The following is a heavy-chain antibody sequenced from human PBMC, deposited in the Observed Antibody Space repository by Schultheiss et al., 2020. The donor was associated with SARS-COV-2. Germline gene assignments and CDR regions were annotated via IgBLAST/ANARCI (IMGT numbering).Heavy chain of an antibody. Sequence: ASVKVSCRASGYSFSNYGISWVRQAPGQGLEWMGWINPNSGGTNYAQKFQGWVTMTRDTSISTAYMELSRLRSDDTAVYYCARGTSGYSYGYQLGRGWFDPWGQGTLVTVSS. CDR3: ARGTSGYSYGYQLGRGWFDP. J-gene: IGHJ5*02. V-gene: IGHV1-2*04. CDR1: GYSFSNYG. CDR2: INPNSGGT. D-gene: IGHD5-18*01.